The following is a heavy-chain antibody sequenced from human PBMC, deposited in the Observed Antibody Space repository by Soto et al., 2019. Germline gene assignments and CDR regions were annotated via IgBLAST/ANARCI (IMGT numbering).Heavy chain of an antibody. CDR2: INSDGSST. D-gene: IGHD6-13*01. V-gene: IGHV3-74*01. CDR3: ARVVYSSSWYPRGDAFDI. J-gene: IGHJ3*02. CDR1: GFTFSSYW. Sequence: PGGSLRLSCAASGFTFSSYWMHWVRQAPGKGLVWVSRINSDGSSTSYADSVKGRFTISRDNAKNTLYLQMNSLRAEDTAVYYCARVVYSSSWYPRGDAFDIWGQGTMVTVSS.